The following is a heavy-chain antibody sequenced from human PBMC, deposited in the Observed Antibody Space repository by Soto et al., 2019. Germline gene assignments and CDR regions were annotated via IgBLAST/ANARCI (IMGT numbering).Heavy chain of an antibody. CDR1: GFTFSSYS. Sequence: GSLRLSCAASGFTFSSYSMDWVRQAPGKGLEWMAVISSDGSTKYYADSVKGRFTISRDNSMNTLYLQLNSLRPEDTAVYYCVRAYYKGGFAYWGQGTLVTVSS. D-gene: IGHD3-10*01. CDR3: VRAYYKGGFAY. CDR2: ISSDGSTK. J-gene: IGHJ4*02. V-gene: IGHV3-30*03.